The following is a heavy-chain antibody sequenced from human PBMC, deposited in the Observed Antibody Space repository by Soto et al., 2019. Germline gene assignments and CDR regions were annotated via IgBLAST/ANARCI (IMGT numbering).Heavy chain of an antibody. CDR2: ISYDGSNK. CDR1: GFTFSSYA. CDR3: ARTPPYSSSAYYFDY. Sequence: QVQLVESGGGVVQPGRSLRLSCAASGFTFSSYAMHWVRQAPGTGLEWVAVISYDGSNKYYADSVKGRFTISRDNSKNTLHLQMNSLRAEDTAVYYCARTPPYSSSAYYFDYWGQGTLVTVSS. J-gene: IGHJ4*02. V-gene: IGHV3-30-3*01. D-gene: IGHD6-13*01.